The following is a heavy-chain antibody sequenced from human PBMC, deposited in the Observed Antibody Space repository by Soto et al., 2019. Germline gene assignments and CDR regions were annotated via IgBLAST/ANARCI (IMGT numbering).Heavy chain of an antibody. CDR3: SRQTVSCHDY. V-gene: IGHV3-73*01. CDR1: GFTFSGSH. Sequence: EVQLVESGGGLVQPGGSLKLSCAASGFTFSGSHMHWVRQASGKGLEWVGHVRRKADGYATAYASSVKGRFIIPRDDSKNTAYLQMNSLKTEDTAVYYCSRQTVSCHDYWGQGILVTVS. D-gene: IGHD4-4*01. J-gene: IGHJ4*02. CDR2: VRRKADGYAT.